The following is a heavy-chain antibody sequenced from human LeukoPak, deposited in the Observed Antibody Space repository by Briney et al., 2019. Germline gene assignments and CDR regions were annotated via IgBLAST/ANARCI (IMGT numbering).Heavy chain of an antibody. J-gene: IGHJ2*01. V-gene: IGHV4-4*07. CDR3: ARAPRILSDPTMRVANDWYFDL. Sequence: SETLSLTCTVSGGSISSYYWSWIRQPAGKGLEWIGRSYTSGSTNYNPSLKSRVTMSVDTSKNQFSLKLSSVTAADTAVYYCARAPRILSDPTMRVANDWYFDLWGHGTLVTVSS. CDR1: GGSISSYY. D-gene: IGHD2-15*01. CDR2: SYTSGST.